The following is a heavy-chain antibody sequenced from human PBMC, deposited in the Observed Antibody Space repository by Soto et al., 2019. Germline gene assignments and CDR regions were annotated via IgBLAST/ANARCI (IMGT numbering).Heavy chain of an antibody. CDR1: GFTFSSYG. V-gene: IGHV3-33*01. J-gene: IGHJ6*02. D-gene: IGHD6-19*01. Sequence: GGSLRLSCAASGFTFSSYGMHWVRQAPGKGLEWVAVIWYDGSNKYYADSVKGRFTISRDNSKNTLYLQMNSLRAEDTAVYYCARDLFPTLDSSGWYYYYYGMDVWGQGTTVTVSS. CDR2: IWYDGSNK. CDR3: ARDLFPTLDSSGWYYYYYGMDV.